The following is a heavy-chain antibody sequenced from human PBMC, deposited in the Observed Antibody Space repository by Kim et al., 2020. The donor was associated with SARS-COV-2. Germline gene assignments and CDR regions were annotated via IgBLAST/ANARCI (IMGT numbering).Heavy chain of an antibody. Sequence: LKSRVTISVDTSKNQFSLKLSSVTAADTAVYYCARAGYSSGWYGVAGIGYWGQGTLVTVSS. D-gene: IGHD6-19*01. J-gene: IGHJ4*02. V-gene: IGHV4-34*01. CDR3: ARAGYSSGWYGVAGIGY.